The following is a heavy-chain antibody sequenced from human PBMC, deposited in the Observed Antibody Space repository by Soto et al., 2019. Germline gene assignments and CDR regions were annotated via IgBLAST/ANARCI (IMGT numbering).Heavy chain of an antibody. J-gene: IGHJ5*02. D-gene: IGHD4-17*01. Sequence: SETLSLTCTVSGGSISSSSYYWGWIRQPPGKGLEWIGSIYYSGSTYYNPSLKSRVTISVDTSKNQFSLKLSSVTAADTAVYYCARHIDYGDPNWFDPWGQGTLVTVSS. V-gene: IGHV4-39*01. CDR2: IYYSGST. CDR3: ARHIDYGDPNWFDP. CDR1: GGSISSSSYY.